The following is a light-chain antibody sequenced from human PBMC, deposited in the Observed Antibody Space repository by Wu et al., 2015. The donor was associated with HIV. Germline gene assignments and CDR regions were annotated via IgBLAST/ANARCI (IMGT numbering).Light chain of an antibody. Sequence: EIVLTQSPGTLPLSPGERATLSCRASQSISVNYLAWYQQKPGQAPRLLIFGVSSRATGIPARFSGSGSGTEFTLTISSLQSEDFAVYYCQQYNNWPPMTFGQGTKVEIK. CDR3: QQYNNWPPMT. CDR1: QSISVNY. J-gene: IGKJ1*01. CDR2: GVS. V-gene: IGKV3D-15*01.